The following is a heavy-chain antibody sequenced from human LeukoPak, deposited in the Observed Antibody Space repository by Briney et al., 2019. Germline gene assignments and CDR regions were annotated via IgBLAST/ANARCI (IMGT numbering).Heavy chain of an antibody. Sequence: SETLSLTCTVSGGSISGHYWGWIRQPPVKGLEWNGYIHYSRRTDYKPSLRSRLTLSLDTSRNRFSLKLRSVSAADTAVYYCVRENYFDKWGRGTLVTVSS. J-gene: IGHJ4*02. V-gene: IGHV4-59*11. CDR2: IHYSRRT. CDR1: GGSISGHY. CDR3: VRENYFDK.